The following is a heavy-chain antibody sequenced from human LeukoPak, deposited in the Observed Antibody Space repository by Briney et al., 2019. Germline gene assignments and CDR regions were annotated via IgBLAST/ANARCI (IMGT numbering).Heavy chain of an antibody. CDR3: ARDPQIGAEYFQH. D-gene: IGHD3-22*01. CDR2: IWYDGSNK. V-gene: IGHV3-33*01. J-gene: IGHJ1*01. CDR1: GFTFSSYG. Sequence: GGSLRLSCAASGFTFSSYGMHWVRQAPGKGLEWVAVIWYDGSNKYYADSVKGQFTISRDNSKNTLYLQMNSLRAEDTAVYYCARDPQIGAEYFQHWGQGTLVTVSS.